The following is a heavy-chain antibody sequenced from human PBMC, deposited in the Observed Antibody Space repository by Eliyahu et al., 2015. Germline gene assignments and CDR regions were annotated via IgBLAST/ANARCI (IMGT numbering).Heavy chain of an antibody. CDR1: GFTVSNNH. CDR3: AGAGGYSEP. J-gene: IGHJ5*02. V-gene: IGHV3-66*01. Sequence: VQLVESGGGXVQPGGSLRLSXAASGFTVSNNHLXWGPXAPGKGVEWVXLIYGGGSTYYADSVKGRFTISRDNSKNTLYLQMNNLRGEDTALYYCAGAGGYSEPWGQGTLVTVSS. D-gene: IGHD4-23*01. CDR2: IYGGGST.